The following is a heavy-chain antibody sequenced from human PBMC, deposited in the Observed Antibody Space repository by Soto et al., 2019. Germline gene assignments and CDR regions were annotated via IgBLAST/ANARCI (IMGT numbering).Heavy chain of an antibody. Sequence: QVQLVQSGAEVKRPGASVKVSCKASGYSFITYGITWVRQAPGQGLEWMGWIAPYNGYTNYAQKFQGRFTMTTDTSTSTGYMEMRSLRSDDTAVYYCSAGITLVRGVFSYGMDVWGQGTTVTVSS. V-gene: IGHV1-18*01. D-gene: IGHD3-10*01. CDR2: IAPYNGYT. J-gene: IGHJ6*02. CDR1: GYSFITYG. CDR3: SAGITLVRGVFSYGMDV.